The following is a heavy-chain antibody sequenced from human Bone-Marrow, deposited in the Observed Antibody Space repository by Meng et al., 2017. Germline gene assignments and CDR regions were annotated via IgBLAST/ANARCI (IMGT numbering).Heavy chain of an antibody. CDR2: INPSGGST. J-gene: IGHJ4*02. Sequence: ASVKVSCKASGYSFTSYYMHWVRQAPGEGLEWMGVINPSGGSTSYAQKFQGRVTMTTDTSTSTAYMELRSLRSDDTAVYYCARVGSALYYGSGSYDYWGQGTLVTVSS. CDR3: ARVGSALYYGSGSYDY. CDR1: GYSFTSYY. V-gene: IGHV1-46*01. D-gene: IGHD3-10*01.